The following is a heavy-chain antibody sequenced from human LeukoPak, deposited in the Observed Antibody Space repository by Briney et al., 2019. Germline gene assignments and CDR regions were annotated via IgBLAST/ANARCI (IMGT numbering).Heavy chain of an antibody. J-gene: IGHJ4*02. Sequence: SQTLSLTCAISGDSVSINTTAWNWISQSPSIGLDSPGRTNYRSKWYNDYAVSVKSRITINPDTSKNQLSLQLTTVTPEDTAVYYCARDCGYSGYYYFDYWGQGTLVTVSS. D-gene: IGHD6-25*01. V-gene: IGHV6-1*01. CDR1: GDSVSINTTA. CDR2: TNYRSKWYN. CDR3: ARDCGYSGYYYFDY.